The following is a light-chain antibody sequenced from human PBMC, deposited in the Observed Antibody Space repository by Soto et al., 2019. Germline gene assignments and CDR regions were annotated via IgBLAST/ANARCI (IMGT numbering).Light chain of an antibody. J-gene: IGLJ1*01. CDR3: SSYVGTNSYV. CDR2: EVS. V-gene: IGLV2-8*01. Sequence: QSALTQPSSASGSPGQSVTISCTGTSSDVGGYNYVSWYQQHPGKAPKLMIYEVSKRPSGVPDRFSGSKSGNTASLTVSGLQAEDEADYYCSSYVGTNSYVFGTGTKVTVL. CDR1: SSDVGGYNY.